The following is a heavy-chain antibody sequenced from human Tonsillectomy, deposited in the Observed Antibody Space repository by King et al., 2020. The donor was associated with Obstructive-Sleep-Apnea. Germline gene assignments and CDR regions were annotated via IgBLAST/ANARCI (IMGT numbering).Heavy chain of an antibody. J-gene: IGHJ4*02. CDR3: AKPILLVRGSFDY. D-gene: IGHD2-8*02. Sequence: VQLVESGGGLVQPGRSLRLSCAASGFTFDDYAMHWVRQAPGKGLEWVSGISWNSGSIGYADSVKGRFTISRDNAKNSLYLQMTSLRADDTALYYCAKPILLVRGSFDYWGQGTLVTVSS. CDR1: GFTFDDYA. V-gene: IGHV3-9*01. CDR2: ISWNSGSI.